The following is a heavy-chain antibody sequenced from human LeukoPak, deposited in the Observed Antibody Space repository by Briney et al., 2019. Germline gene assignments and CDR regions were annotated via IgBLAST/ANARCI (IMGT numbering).Heavy chain of an antibody. CDR2: IYYSGST. J-gene: IGHJ6*02. CDR3: ARDSCSGGDCHNYYGMDV. CDR1: GGSIGSYY. Sequence: SETLSLTCTVSGGSIGSYYWSWIRQPPGKGLEWIGFIYYSGSTNLNPSLKSRVTLSLDTSKNQFSLNMISVTAADTAVYYCARDSCSGGDCHNYYGMDVWGQGTTVTVSS. V-gene: IGHV4-59*01. D-gene: IGHD2-21*02.